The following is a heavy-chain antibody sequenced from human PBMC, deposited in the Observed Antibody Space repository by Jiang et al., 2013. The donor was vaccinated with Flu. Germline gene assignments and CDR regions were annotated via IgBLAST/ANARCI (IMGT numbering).Heavy chain of an antibody. CDR1: GYSISSGYY. CDR2: IYHSGST. V-gene: IGHV4-38-2*01. Sequence: KPSETLSLTCAVSGYSISSGYYWGWIRQPPGKGLEWIGSIYHSGSTYYNPSLKSRVTISVDTSKNQFSLKLSSVTAADTAVYYCASLGDFWSGSHYYFDYWGQGTLVTVSS. CDR3: ASLGDFWSGSHYYFDY. D-gene: IGHD3-3*01. J-gene: IGHJ4*02.